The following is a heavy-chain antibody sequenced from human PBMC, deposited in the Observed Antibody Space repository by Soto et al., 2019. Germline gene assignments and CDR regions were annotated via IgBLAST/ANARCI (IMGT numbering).Heavy chain of an antibody. J-gene: IGHJ6*03. Sequence: SETLSLTCTVSGGSISSYYWSWIRQPPGKGLEWIGYIYYSGSTNYNPSLKSRVTISVDTSKNQFSLKLSSVTAADTAVYYCARRSACSGGSCYSDMDVWGKGTAVTVSS. CDR2: IYYSGST. V-gene: IGHV4-59*01. CDR3: ARRSACSGGSCYSDMDV. D-gene: IGHD2-15*01. CDR1: GGSISSYY.